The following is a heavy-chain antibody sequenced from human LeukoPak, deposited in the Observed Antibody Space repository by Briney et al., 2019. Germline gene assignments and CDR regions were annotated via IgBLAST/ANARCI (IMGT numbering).Heavy chain of an antibody. CDR3: ARATSYYESSGVGDF. Sequence: PGGSLRLSCAASGFTFSSHGMHWVRQAPGKGLEWVAFIRYDGTNKYYADSVKGRFTISRDNSKNTLYLQMNSLRAEDTAVYYCARATSYYESSGVGDFWGQGTMVTVSS. CDR2: IRYDGTNK. J-gene: IGHJ3*01. CDR1: GFTFSSHG. D-gene: IGHD3-22*01. V-gene: IGHV3-30*02.